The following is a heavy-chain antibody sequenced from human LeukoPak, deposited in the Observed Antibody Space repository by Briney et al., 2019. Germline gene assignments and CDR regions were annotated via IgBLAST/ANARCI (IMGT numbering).Heavy chain of an antibody. CDR2: ISGSGGST. CDR3: AKVFGSGSYSYFDY. CDR1: GFTFSSYA. V-gene: IGHV3-23*01. J-gene: IGHJ4*02. Sequence: GGSLRLSCAASGFTFSSYAMSWVRQAPGKGLEWVSAISGSGGSTYYADSVKGRFTISRDNSKNTLYLQMNSLRAEDTAVYYGAKVFGSGSYSYFDYWGQGTLVTVSS. D-gene: IGHD3-10*01.